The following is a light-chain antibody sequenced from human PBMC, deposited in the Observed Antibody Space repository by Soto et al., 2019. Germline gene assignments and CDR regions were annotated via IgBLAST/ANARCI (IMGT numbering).Light chain of an antibody. V-gene: IGKV3-20*01. Sequence: EIVLTQSPGTLSLSPGETATLSCRASQTVNSNYLAWYQHKPGQAPRLLIYGTTSRATGVPDRFSGGGSGTAFTLTVSGLEPEDFVLYNCQQYGSSPQTFGGGTKVEIK. CDR2: GTT. J-gene: IGKJ4*01. CDR1: QTVNSNY. CDR3: QQYGSSPQT.